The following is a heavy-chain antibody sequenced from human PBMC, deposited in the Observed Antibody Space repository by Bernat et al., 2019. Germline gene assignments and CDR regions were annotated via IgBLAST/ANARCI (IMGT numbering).Heavy chain of an antibody. CDR3: AKAGNGSSGWYVYFDY. J-gene: IGHJ4*02. CDR2: ISYDGSNK. Sequence: QVQLVESGGGVVQPGRSLRLSCAASGFAFSSYAMHWVRQAPGEGLEWVAVISYDGSNKYYADSVKGRLTISRDNSKNTLYLQMNSLRAEDTAVYYCAKAGNGSSGWYVYFDYWGQGTLVTVSS. CDR1: GFAFSSYA. D-gene: IGHD6-19*01. V-gene: IGHV3-30*04.